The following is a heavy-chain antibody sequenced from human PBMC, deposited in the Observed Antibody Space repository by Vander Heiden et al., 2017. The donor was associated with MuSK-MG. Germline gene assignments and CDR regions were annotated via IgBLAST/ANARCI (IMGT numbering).Heavy chain of an antibody. J-gene: IGHJ4*02. Sequence: QVQLVQSGAEGKKPGASVKVSCKASGCTLTSCAMHWVRQAPGQRLEWMGWINAGNGNTKYSQKFQGRVTITRDTSASTAYMELSSLRSEDTAVYYCARAPPPRGYFDYWGQGTLVTVSS. CDR1: GCTLTSCA. V-gene: IGHV1-3*01. D-gene: IGHD3-16*01. CDR3: ARAPPPRGYFDY. CDR2: INAGNGNT.